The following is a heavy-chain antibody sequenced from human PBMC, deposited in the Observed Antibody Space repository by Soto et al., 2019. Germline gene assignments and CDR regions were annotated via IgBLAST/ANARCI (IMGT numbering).Heavy chain of an antibody. J-gene: IGHJ6*02. V-gene: IGHV5-51*01. CDR1: GYSFTSYW. D-gene: IGHD1-7*01. CDR3: ATSITGTIYYYYGMDV. Sequence: GDSLKISCKGSGYSFTSYWIGCVRQMPGRGLEWMGIIYPGDSDTRYSPSFQGQVTISADKSISTAYLQWSSLKASDTAMYYCATSITGTIYYYYGMDVWGQGTTVTVSS. CDR2: IYPGDSDT.